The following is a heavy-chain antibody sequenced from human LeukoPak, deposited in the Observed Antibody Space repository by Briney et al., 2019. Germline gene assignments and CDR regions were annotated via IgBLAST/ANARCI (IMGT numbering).Heavy chain of an antibody. CDR1: GASISNYY. CDR3: ARGIWGMATIPYWYFDI. Sequence: SQTLSLTCTVSGASISNYYWSWIRQPAGKGLEWIGRISTSGTTNYNPSLKSRVTMSVDTSKNQFSLKLSSVTAADTALYYCARGIWGMATIPYWYFDIWGRGTLVTVSS. J-gene: IGHJ2*01. CDR2: ISTSGTT. D-gene: IGHD5-24*01. V-gene: IGHV4-4*07.